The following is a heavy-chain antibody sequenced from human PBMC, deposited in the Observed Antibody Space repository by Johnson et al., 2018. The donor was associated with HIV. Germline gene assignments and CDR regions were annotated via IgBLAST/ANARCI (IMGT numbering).Heavy chain of an antibody. J-gene: IGHJ3*02. D-gene: IGHD3-3*01. CDR3: TRSDSTYYNFWSGYYTGAFDI. Sequence: VQLVESGGGLVQPGGSLKLSCAASGFTFSGSAIHWVRQASGKGLEWVCRIRSKANSYATAYAASANGRFTISREYSKNTAYLQMNSLKIEDTAVYYCTRSDSTYYNFWSGYYTGAFDIWGQGTMVTVSS. V-gene: IGHV3-73*02. CDR1: GFTFSGSA. CDR2: IRSKANSYAT.